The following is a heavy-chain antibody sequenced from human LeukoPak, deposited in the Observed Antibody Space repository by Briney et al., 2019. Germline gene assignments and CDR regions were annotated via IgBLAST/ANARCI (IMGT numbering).Heavy chain of an antibody. CDR2: IWYDGSNT. CDR1: GFTFSSYG. V-gene: IGHV3-33*08. D-gene: IGHD3-3*01. Sequence: PGRSLRLSCAASGFTFSSYGMHWVRQAPGKGLEWVAVIWYDGSNTYYADSVKGRFTISRDNSKNTLYLQMNSLRAEDTAVYYCARGGPEWPLDYWGQGTLVTVSS. J-gene: IGHJ4*02. CDR3: ARGGPEWPLDY.